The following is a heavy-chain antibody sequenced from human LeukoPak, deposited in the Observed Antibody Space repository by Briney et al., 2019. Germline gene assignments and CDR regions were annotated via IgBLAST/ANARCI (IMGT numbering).Heavy chain of an antibody. D-gene: IGHD2-2*01. Sequence: ASVKVSCKASGYTFTGYYMHWVRQAPGQGLEWMGWINPNSGGTNYAQKFQGRVTMTRDTSISTAYMELSRLRSDDTAVYYCARAQYADNLPDVFDIWGQGTVVTVSS. J-gene: IGHJ3*02. CDR2: INPNSGGT. V-gene: IGHV1-2*02. CDR3: ARAQYADNLPDVFDI. CDR1: GYTFTGYY.